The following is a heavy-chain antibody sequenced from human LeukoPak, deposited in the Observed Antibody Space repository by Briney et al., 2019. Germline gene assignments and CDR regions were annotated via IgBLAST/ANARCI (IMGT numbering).Heavy chain of an antibody. CDR2: ISYDGSNK. J-gene: IGHJ4*02. CDR1: GFTFSSYA. D-gene: IGHD6-19*01. CDR3: ARVEGGWYFSNPIDY. Sequence: GGSLRLSCAASGFTFSSYAMHWVRRAPGKGLEWVAVISYDGSNKYYADSVKGRFTISRDNSKNTLYLQMNSLRAEDTAVYYCARVEGGWYFSNPIDYWGQGTLVTVSS. V-gene: IGHV3-30-3*01.